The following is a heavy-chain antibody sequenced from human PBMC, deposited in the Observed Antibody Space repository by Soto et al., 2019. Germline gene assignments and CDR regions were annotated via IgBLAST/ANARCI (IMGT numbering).Heavy chain of an antibody. CDR3: ARDIKYYDSSGRDY. V-gene: IGHV3-21*01. J-gene: IGHJ4*02. Sequence: GSLRLSCAASGFTFSSYSMNWVRQAPGRGLEWVSSISSSSSYIYYADSVKGRFTISRDNAKNSLYLQMNSLRAEDTAVYYCARDIKYYDSSGRDYWGQGTLVTVSS. CDR1: GFTFSSYS. CDR2: ISSSSSYI. D-gene: IGHD3-22*01.